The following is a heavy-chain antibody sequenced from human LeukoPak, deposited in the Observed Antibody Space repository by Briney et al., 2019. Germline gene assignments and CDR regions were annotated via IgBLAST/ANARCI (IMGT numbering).Heavy chain of an antibody. CDR3: ARDLWYSGSRAPPRAFDI. CDR2: ISSSGRTM. Sequence: PGGSLRLSCEASGFIFSSYEMNWVRQGPGKGLEWVSFISSSGRTMYYADSMKGRFTVFRDNAKNSVYLQMNSLRVEDTAVYYCARDLWYSGSRAPPRAFDIWGQGTMVTVSS. V-gene: IGHV3-48*03. J-gene: IGHJ3*02. D-gene: IGHD1-26*01. CDR1: GFIFSSYE.